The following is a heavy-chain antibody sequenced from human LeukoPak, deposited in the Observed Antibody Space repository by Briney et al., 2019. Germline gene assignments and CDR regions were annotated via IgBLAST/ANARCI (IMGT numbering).Heavy chain of an antibody. J-gene: IGHJ6*03. V-gene: IGHV1-8*01. CDR3: AREGSIAARRYYYYMDV. CDR2: MNPNSGNT. Sequence: ASVKVSCKASGYTFTSYDINWVRQATGQGLEWMGWMNPNSGNTGYAQKFQGRVTMTRNTSISTAYMEQSSLRSEDTAVYYCAREGSIAARRYYYYMDVWGKGTTVTVSS. CDR1: GYTFTSYD. D-gene: IGHD6-6*01.